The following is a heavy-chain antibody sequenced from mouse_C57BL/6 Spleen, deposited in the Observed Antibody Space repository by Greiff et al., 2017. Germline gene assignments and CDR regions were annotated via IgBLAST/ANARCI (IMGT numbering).Heavy chain of an antibody. D-gene: IGHD2-4*01. V-gene: IGHV1-26*01. Sequence: VQLQQSGPELVKPGASVKISCKASGYTFTDYYMNWVKQSHGKSLEWIGDINPNNGGTSYNQKFKGKATLTVDKSSSTAYMELRSLTSEDSAVYFCARFCDYDSGAWFAYWGQGTLVTVSA. CDR1: GYTFTDYY. CDR3: ARFCDYDSGAWFAY. J-gene: IGHJ3*01. CDR2: INPNNGGT.